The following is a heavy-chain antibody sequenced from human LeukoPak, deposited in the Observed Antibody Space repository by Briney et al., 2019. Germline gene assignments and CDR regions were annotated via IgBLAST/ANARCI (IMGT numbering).Heavy chain of an antibody. CDR1: GGSISSSSYY. CDR3: ARDPDSSGYPNWFDP. V-gene: IGHV4-39*07. D-gene: IGHD3-22*01. Sequence: PSETLSLTCTVSGGSISSSSYYWGWIRQPPGKGLEWIGSIYYSGSTYYNPSLKSRVTISVDTSKNQFSLKLSSVTAADTAVYYCARDPDSSGYPNWFDPWGQGTLVTVPS. CDR2: IYYSGST. J-gene: IGHJ5*02.